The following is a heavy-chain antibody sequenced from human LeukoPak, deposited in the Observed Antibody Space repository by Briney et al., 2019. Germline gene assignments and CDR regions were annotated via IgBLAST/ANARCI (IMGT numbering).Heavy chain of an antibody. CDR1: GFTFDDYA. CDR3: ARGTFLYSSSTKTGYYYYYMDV. CDR2: ISWNSGSI. D-gene: IGHD6-6*01. Sequence: GGSLRLSCAASGFTFDDYAMHWVRQAPGKGLEWVSGISWNSGSIGYADSVKGRFTISRDNAKNSLYLQMNSLRAEDTAVYYCARGTFLYSSSTKTGYYYYYMDVWGKGTTVTVSS. J-gene: IGHJ6*03. V-gene: IGHV3-9*01.